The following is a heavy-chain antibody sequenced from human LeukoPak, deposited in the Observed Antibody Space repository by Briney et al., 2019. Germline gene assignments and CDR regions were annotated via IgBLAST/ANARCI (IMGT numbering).Heavy chain of an antibody. CDR3: AREFSGTSIAARVFDS. Sequence: SETLSLTCTVSGGSITSYYWTYIRQPAGKGLEWIGRIHTSGSTNYNPSLKSRITMSVDTSKNQFSLNLSSVTAADTAMYYCAREFSGTSIAARVFDSWGQGTLVTVSS. J-gene: IGHJ4*02. CDR1: GGSITSYY. CDR2: IHTSGST. V-gene: IGHV4-4*07. D-gene: IGHD6-6*01.